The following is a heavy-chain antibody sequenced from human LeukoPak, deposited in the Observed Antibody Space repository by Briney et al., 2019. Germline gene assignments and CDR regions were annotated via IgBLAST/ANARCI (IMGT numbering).Heavy chain of an antibody. CDR2: IYHSGST. CDR3: ARAPKWLRVGPAGFDY. V-gene: IGHV4-4*02. CDR1: GGSISSSNW. D-gene: IGHD5-12*01. Sequence: PSGTLSLTCAVSGGSISSSNWWSWVRQPPGKGLEWIGEIYHSGSTNYNLSLKSRVTISVDKSKNQFSLKLSSVTAADTAVYYCARAPKWLRVGPAGFDYWGQGTLVTVSS. J-gene: IGHJ4*02.